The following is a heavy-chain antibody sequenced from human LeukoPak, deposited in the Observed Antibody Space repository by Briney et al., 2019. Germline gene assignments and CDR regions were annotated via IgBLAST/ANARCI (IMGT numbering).Heavy chain of an antibody. CDR3: ARAHRYYYGMDV. V-gene: IGHV1-46*01. J-gene: IGHJ6*02. CDR2: INPSGGST. Sequence: ASVTVSFKSSGYTFTSSYMHWVRQPPAQGLEWMGIINPSGGSTSYAQKFQSRVTMTRDTSSSTVYMEMSSLRPEDTAEYYCARAHRYYYGMDVWGQGTTVTVSS. CDR1: GYTFTSSY.